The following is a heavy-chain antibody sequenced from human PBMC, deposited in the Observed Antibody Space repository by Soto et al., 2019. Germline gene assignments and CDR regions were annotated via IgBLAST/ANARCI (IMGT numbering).Heavy chain of an antibody. CDR2: IYFTGST. J-gene: IGHJ4*02. D-gene: IGHD3-22*01. Sequence: SETLSLTCTVSNGSIKTDNYYWSWIRQPPGKGLEWIGYIYFTGSTYYNPSLKSRVSMSIDTSQNQFSLKLSSVTAADTAVYYCAREYNYDSSGIGFDSWGQGTLVTVSS. V-gene: IGHV4-30-4*02. CDR1: NGSIKTDNYY. CDR3: AREYNYDSSGIGFDS.